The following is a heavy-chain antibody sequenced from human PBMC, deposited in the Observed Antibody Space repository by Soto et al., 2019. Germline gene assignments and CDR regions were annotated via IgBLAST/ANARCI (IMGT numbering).Heavy chain of an antibody. J-gene: IGHJ1*01. CDR3: YINGF. Sequence: QVQLQESGPGLVKPSETLSLTCTVSGDSIRSSSHYWAWNLQPPGKGLEWIGGFYYSGSPYYNPALKRRFTMSVDPSKNQFSLNLNSVTAADTTVYYCYINGFWRQGTLVTVSS. D-gene: IGHD2-8*01. CDR2: FYYSGSP. CDR1: GDSIRSSSHY. V-gene: IGHV4-39*01.